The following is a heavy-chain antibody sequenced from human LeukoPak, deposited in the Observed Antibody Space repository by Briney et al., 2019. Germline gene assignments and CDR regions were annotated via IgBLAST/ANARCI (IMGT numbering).Heavy chain of an antibody. CDR2: ISAYNGNT. J-gene: IGHJ6*02. V-gene: IGHV1-18*01. D-gene: IGHD1-26*01. Sequence: RASVKVSCKASGGTFTSYGISWVRQAPGQGLEWMGWISAYNGNTNYAQKLQGRVTMTTDTSTSTAYMELRSLRSDDTAVYYCARRRDGGYSGGRGYYGMDVWGQGTTVTVSS. CDR3: ARRRDGGYSGGRGYYGMDV. CDR1: GGTFTSYG.